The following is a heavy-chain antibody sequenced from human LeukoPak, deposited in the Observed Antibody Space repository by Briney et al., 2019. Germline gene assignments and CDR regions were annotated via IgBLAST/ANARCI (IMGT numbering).Heavy chain of an antibody. CDR2: IYYSGST. CDR3: ARVDDVCGSYRYPNWFDP. J-gene: IGHJ5*02. V-gene: IGHV4-59*01. CDR1: GGSISSYY. Sequence: SETLSLTCTVSGGSISSYYWSWIRQPPGKGLEWIGYIYYSGSTNYNPSLKSRVTISVDTSKNQFSLKLSSVTAADTAVYYCARVDDVCGSYRYPNWFDPWGQGTLVTVSS. D-gene: IGHD3-16*02.